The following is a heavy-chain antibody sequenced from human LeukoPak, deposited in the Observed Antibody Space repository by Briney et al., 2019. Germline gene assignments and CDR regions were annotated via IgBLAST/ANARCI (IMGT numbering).Heavy chain of an antibody. CDR1: GFTFSSYD. CDR2: IGTAGDT. V-gene: IGHV3-13*01. CDR3: ARSYSKDPLDY. J-gene: IGHJ4*02. D-gene: IGHD4-11*01. Sequence: GGSLRLSCAASGFTFSSYDMHWVRQATGKGLEWVSAIGTAGDTYYPGSVKGRFTISRENAKNSLYLQMNSLRAGDTAVYYCARSYSKDPLDYWGQGTLVTVSS.